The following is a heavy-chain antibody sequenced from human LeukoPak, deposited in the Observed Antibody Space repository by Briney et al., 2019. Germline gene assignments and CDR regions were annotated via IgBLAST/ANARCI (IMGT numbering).Heavy chain of an antibody. J-gene: IGHJ4*02. D-gene: IGHD3-22*01. V-gene: IGHV3-7*05. CDR3: AREYYYNDSGYGASRY. CDR1: GFAFTDYW. CDR2: IKEDGSEK. Sequence: GGSLRLSCAASGFAFTDYWMSWVRQAPGKGLEWVANIKEDGSEKYYVDSVKGRFTISRDNAKNSLYLQMNILRAEDTAVYYCAREYYYNDSGYGASRYWGQGTLVTVSP.